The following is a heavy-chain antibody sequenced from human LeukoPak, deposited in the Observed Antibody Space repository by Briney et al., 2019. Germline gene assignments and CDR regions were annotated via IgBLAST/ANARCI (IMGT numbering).Heavy chain of an antibody. Sequence: PSETLSLTCAVYGGSFSGYYWSWIRQPPGKGLELGGEINHSGSTNYNPSLKSRVTISVDTSKNQFSLKLSSVTAADTAVYYCASSSGWEYAFDIWGQGTMVTVSS. J-gene: IGHJ3*02. CDR2: INHSGST. CDR3: ASSSGWEYAFDI. V-gene: IGHV4-34*01. D-gene: IGHD6-19*01. CDR1: GGSFSGYY.